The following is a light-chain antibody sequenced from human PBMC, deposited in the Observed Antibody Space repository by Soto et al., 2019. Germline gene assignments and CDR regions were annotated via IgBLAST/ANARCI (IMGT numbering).Light chain of an antibody. CDR3: SSYTSSSTYV. CDR1: SSDVGGYNY. J-gene: IGLJ1*01. V-gene: IGLV2-14*01. Sequence: QSVLTQPASVSGSPGQSITISCTGTSSDVGGYNYVSWYQQHPDKAPKLMIYEVSNRLSGVSNRFSGSKSGNTASLTISGLQAEDEADYYCSSYTSSSTYVFGTGTKLTVL. CDR2: EVS.